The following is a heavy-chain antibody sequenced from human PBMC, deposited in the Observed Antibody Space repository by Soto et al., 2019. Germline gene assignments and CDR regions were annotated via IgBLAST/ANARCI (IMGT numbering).Heavy chain of an antibody. J-gene: IGHJ6*02. CDR1: GYTFTSYY. V-gene: IGHV1-46*01. CDR2: INPSGGST. Sequence: ASVKVSCKASGYTFTSYYIHWVRQAPGQGLEWMGIINPSGGSTSYAQKFHGRVTMTRDTSTSTVYMELSSLRSEDTAVYYCDRDQGPGRYFDWLSYYYYYYGMDVWGQGTTVTVSS. CDR3: DRDQGPGRYFDWLSYYYYYYGMDV. D-gene: IGHD3-9*01.